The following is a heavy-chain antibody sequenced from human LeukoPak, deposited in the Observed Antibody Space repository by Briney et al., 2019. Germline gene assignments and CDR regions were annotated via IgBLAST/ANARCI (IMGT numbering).Heavy chain of an antibody. D-gene: IGHD1-26*01. CDR2: LYSGGSA. J-gene: IGHJ4*02. CDR1: GFTVDGYY. Sequence: GGSLRLSCAASGFTVDGYYMNWVRQAPGKGLEWVTVLYSGGSAYYADSVRGRFTISRHNLKNMLYLDMNNLRAEDTAIYYCARQYSGSYIDYWGQGTLVTVS. V-gene: IGHV3-53*01. CDR3: ARQYSGSYIDY.